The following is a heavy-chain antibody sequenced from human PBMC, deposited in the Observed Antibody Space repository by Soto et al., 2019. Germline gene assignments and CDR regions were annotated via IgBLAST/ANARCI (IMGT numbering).Heavy chain of an antibody. CDR3: AKRPLTAAGFDY. J-gene: IGHJ4*02. CDR1: GFTFSNYA. D-gene: IGHD6-13*01. V-gene: IGHV3-23*01. Sequence: VQLLESGGGLVQPGGSPRLSCAASGFTFSNYAMTWVRQAPGKGLEWVSVITGSGGGTYFVDSVKGRFTISRDNSKNTVYLQMNSLRAEDTAVYYCAKRPLTAAGFDYWGQGTLVTVSS. CDR2: ITGSGGGT.